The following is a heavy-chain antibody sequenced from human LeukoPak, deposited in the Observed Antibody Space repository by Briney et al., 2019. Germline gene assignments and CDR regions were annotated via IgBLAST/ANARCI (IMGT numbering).Heavy chain of an antibody. Sequence: GGSLRLSCAASGFTFSSYGMHWVRQAPGKGLEWVAFIRYDGSNKYYADSVKGRFTISRDNSKNTLYLQMNSLRADDTAVYYCAKSRTSTAYFDYWGQGTLVTVSS. CDR1: GFTFSSYG. CDR2: IRYDGSNK. D-gene: IGHD2-2*01. CDR3: AKSRTSTAYFDY. J-gene: IGHJ4*02. V-gene: IGHV3-30*02.